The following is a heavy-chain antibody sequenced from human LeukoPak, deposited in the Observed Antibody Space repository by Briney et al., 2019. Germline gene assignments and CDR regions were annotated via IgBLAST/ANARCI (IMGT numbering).Heavy chain of an antibody. Sequence: SETLSLTCTVSGGSISSYYWSWIRQPPGKGLEWIGYIYYSGSTNYNPSLKSRVTISVDTSKNQFSLKLSSVTAADTAVYYCARGTYYYDSSGYYYVLDYWGQGTLVTVSS. CDR1: GGSISSYY. V-gene: IGHV4-59*01. CDR2: IYYSGST. D-gene: IGHD3-22*01. J-gene: IGHJ4*02. CDR3: ARGTYYYDSSGYYYVLDY.